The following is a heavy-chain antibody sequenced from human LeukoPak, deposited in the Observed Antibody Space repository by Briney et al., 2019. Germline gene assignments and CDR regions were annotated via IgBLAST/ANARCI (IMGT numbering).Heavy chain of an antibody. Sequence: ASVKVSCKASGYTFTSYGIIWVRQAPGQGLEWMGWISAYNGNTNYAQKLQGRVTMTTDTSTSTAYMELRSLRSDDTAVYYCARDYYYGDYDHNYGMDVWGQGTTVTVSS. CDR2: ISAYNGNT. V-gene: IGHV1-18*01. J-gene: IGHJ6*02. D-gene: IGHD4-17*01. CDR3: ARDYYYGDYDHNYGMDV. CDR1: GYTFTSYG.